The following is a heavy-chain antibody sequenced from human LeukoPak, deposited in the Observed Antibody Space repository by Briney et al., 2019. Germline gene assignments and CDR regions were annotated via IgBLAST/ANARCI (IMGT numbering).Heavy chain of an antibody. CDR1: GYTFTSYA. CDR2: INAGNGNT. Sequence: ASVNVSCKASGYTFTSYAMHWVRQAPGQRLEWMGWINAGNGNTKYSQKFQGRVTITRDTSASTAYMELSSLRSEDTAVYYCARDAGGTKKTRDYGAYWFDPWGQGTLVTVSS. J-gene: IGHJ5*02. V-gene: IGHV1-3*01. CDR3: ARDAGGTKKTRDYGAYWFDP. D-gene: IGHD4-17*01.